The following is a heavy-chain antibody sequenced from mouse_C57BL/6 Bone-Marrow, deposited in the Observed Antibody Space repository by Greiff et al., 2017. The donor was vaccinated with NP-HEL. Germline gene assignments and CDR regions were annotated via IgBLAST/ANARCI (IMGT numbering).Heavy chain of an antibody. J-gene: IGHJ3*01. CDR3: ARGAYYSNRAWFAY. V-gene: IGHV1-26*01. CDR1: GYTFTDYY. D-gene: IGHD2-5*01. CDR2: INPNNGGT. Sequence: EVQLQQSGPELVKPGASVKISCKASGYTFTDYYMNWVKQSLGKSLEWIGDINPNNGGTSYNQKFKGKATLTVDKSSSTAYMELRSLTSEDSAVYYCARGAYYSNRAWFAYWGQGTLVTVSA.